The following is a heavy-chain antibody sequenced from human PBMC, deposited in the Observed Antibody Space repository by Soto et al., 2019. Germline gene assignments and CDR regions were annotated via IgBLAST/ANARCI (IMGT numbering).Heavy chain of an antibody. J-gene: IGHJ5*02. CDR3: AKVGRIAAAGAWFDP. CDR1: SGSISGYF. CDR2: IHYTGSS. V-gene: IGHV4-59*01. Sequence: SETLSLTCTVSSGSISGYFWSWIRQPPGKELELIAYIHYTGSSYYNPSLKSRVTISIDTSKNQFSLKLSSVSDADTAVYYCAKVGRIAAAGAWFDPWGQGTLVTVSS. D-gene: IGHD6-13*01.